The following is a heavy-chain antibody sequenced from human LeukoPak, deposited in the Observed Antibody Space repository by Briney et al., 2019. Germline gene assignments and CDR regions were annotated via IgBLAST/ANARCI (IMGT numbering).Heavy chain of an antibody. D-gene: IGHD6-13*01. Sequence: GGSLRLSCAASGFTFSSYAMHWVRQAPGKGLEWVAVISYDGSNKYYADSVKGRFTISRDDSKNTLYLQMNSLRAEDTAVYYCARDVVGSSNNGMDVWGQGTTVTVSS. CDR1: GFTFSSYA. CDR2: ISYDGSNK. V-gene: IGHV3-30-3*01. CDR3: ARDVVGSSNNGMDV. J-gene: IGHJ6*02.